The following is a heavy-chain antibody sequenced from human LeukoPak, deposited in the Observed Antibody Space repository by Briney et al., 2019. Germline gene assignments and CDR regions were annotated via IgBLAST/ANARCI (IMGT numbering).Heavy chain of an antibody. V-gene: IGHV1-2*02. Sequence: ASVKVSCKASGYTFTGYYMHWVRQAPGQGLEWMGWINPNSGGTNYAQKFQGRVTMTRDTSISTAYMEPSRLRSDDTAVYYCASRSWCSGGSCWSNYYYYYMDVWGKGTTVTVSS. J-gene: IGHJ6*03. D-gene: IGHD2-15*01. CDR2: INPNSGGT. CDR1: GYTFTGYY. CDR3: ASRSWCSGGSCWSNYYYYYMDV.